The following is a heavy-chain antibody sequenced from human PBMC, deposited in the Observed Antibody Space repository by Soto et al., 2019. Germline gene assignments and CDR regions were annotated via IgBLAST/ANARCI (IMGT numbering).Heavy chain of an antibody. D-gene: IGHD2-2*01. CDR1: GYSFTSYW. CDR3: AWTSDIVVVPAAPGAFDI. J-gene: IGHJ3*02. CDR2: IDPSDSYT. Sequence: GESLKISCKGSGYSFTSYWISWVRQMPGKGLEWMGRIDPSDSYTNYSPSFQGHVTISADKSISTAYLQWSSLKASDTAMYYCAWTSDIVVVPAAPGAFDIWGQGTMVSVS. V-gene: IGHV5-10-1*01.